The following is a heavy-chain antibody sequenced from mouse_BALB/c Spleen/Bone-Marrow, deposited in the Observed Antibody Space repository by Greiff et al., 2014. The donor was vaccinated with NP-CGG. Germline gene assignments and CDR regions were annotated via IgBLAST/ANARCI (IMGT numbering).Heavy chain of an antibody. CDR1: GFNIKDTY. J-gene: IGHJ2*01. D-gene: IGHD1-1*01. V-gene: IGHV14-3*02. CDR3: ARYHYGSSYFDY. Sequence: EVKLMESGAELVKPGASVKLSCTASGFNIKDTYMHWVRQRPEQGLGWIGRIDPANGNTKYDPKFQGKATITADTSSNTAYLQLSSLTSEDTAVYYCARYHYGSSYFDYWGQGTTLTVSS. CDR2: IDPANGNT.